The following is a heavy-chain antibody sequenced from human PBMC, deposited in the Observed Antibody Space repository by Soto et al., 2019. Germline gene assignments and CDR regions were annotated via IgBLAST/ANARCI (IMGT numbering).Heavy chain of an antibody. CDR3: GRVLGYYDSRGPKG. CDR1: GFTFSSYS. D-gene: IGHD3-22*01. V-gene: IGHV3-48*01. J-gene: IGHJ4*02. Sequence: EVQLVESGGGLVQPGGSLRLSCAASGFTFSSYSMNWVRQAPGKGLEWVSYISSSSSTIYYADSVKGRFTISKDNAKNSLYLQMNRLRGEDTAVYYCGRVLGYYDSRGPKGWGQGTLVTVSS. CDR2: ISSSSSTI.